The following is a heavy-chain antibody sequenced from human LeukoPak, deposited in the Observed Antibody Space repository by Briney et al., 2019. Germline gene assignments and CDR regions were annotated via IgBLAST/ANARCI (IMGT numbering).Heavy chain of an antibody. D-gene: IGHD6-19*01. CDR3: TKDGAGTYYGMDV. CDR1: GFTFSSYA. Sequence: GGSLRLSCAASGFTFSSYAMTWVRQAPGKGLEWVSAISNSASSTYYADSVKGRFTISRDNSKNTLYLQMNSLRAEDTAVYCCTKDGAGTYYGMDVWGQGTTVTVSS. J-gene: IGHJ6*02. CDR2: ISNSASST. V-gene: IGHV3-23*01.